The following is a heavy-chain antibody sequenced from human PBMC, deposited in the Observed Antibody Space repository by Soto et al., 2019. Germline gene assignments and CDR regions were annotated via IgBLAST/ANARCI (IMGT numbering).Heavy chain of an antibody. Sequence: SETLSLTCAVSGGSISSSNWWSWVRQPPGKGLEWIGEIYHSGSTNYNPSLKSRVTISVDKSKNQFSLKLSSVTAADTAVYYCARVRPMGRITMVRGVAFGEYFWFDPWGQGTLVTVSS. CDR1: GGSISSSNW. V-gene: IGHV4-4*02. D-gene: IGHD3-10*01. CDR2: IYHSGST. J-gene: IGHJ5*02. CDR3: ARVRPMGRITMVRGVAFGEYFWFDP.